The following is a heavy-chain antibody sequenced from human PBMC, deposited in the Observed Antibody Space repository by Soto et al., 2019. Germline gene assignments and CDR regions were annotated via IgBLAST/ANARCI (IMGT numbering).Heavy chain of an antibody. CDR1: GFTFTTYT. V-gene: IGHV3-21*06. J-gene: IGHJ4*02. CDR3: AANEFGGQFDY. Sequence: GGSLRLSCGASGFTFTTYTMNWVRQAPGKGLEWVSSISSSSRYLNYPDSVKGRFTISRDNAKNSLSLHMTSLRVEDTAVYYCAANEFGGQFDYWGPGIPVTVSS. CDR2: ISSSSRYL. D-gene: IGHD1-26*01.